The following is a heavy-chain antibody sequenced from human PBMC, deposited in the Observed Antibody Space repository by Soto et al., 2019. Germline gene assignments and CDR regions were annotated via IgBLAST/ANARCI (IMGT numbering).Heavy chain of an antibody. D-gene: IGHD2-21*02. Sequence: GGSLRLSCSASGFTFSSYAMHWVRQAPGKGLEYVSAISSNGGSTYYADSVKGRFTISRDNSKNTLYLQMSSLRAEDTAVYYCVNLAYCGGDCENYYYGMDVWGQGTTVTVSS. CDR2: ISSNGGST. J-gene: IGHJ6*02. V-gene: IGHV3-64D*06. CDR1: GFTFSSYA. CDR3: VNLAYCGGDCENYYYGMDV.